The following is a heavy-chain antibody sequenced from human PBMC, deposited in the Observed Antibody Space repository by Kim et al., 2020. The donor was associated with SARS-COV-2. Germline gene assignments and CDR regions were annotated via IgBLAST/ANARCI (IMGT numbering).Heavy chain of an antibody. CDR2: INHSGST. V-gene: IGHV4-34*01. Sequence: SETLSLTCAVYGGSFSGYYWSWIRQPPGKGLEWIGEINHSGSTNYNPSLKSRVTISVDTSKNQFSLKLSSVTAADTAVYYCARNHYYDSSGYPEVWGQGTLVTVSS. J-gene: IGHJ4*02. CDR3: ARNHYYDSSGYPEV. D-gene: IGHD3-22*01. CDR1: GGSFSGYY.